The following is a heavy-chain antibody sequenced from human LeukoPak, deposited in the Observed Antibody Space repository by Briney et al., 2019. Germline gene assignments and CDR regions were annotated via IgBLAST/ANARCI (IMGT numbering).Heavy chain of an antibody. Sequence: KPSETLSLTCSVSGGSISDHHWSWIRQSPAKGLEWIGYIYYTGSTNYNPSLKSRVSMSVARNQFSLNLRSVTAADSAVYYCTRLSRYCSSSSCRTSQYYFDYWGQGAPVTVSS. CDR2: IYYTGST. J-gene: IGHJ4*02. CDR3: TRLSRYCSSSSCRTSQYYFDY. V-gene: IGHV4-59*11. CDR1: GGSISDHH. D-gene: IGHD2-2*01.